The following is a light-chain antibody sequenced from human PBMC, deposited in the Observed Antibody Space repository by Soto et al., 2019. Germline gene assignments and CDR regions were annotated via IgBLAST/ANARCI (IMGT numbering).Light chain of an antibody. Sequence: EIVLTQSPGTLSLSPGDRATLSCRANLAWYQQKPGQAPRLLIYGASSRATGIPDRISGSGSGTDFTLTISRLEPEDFAVYSCQQRRNWPLTFGGGTNIEIK. V-gene: IGKV3D-20*02. J-gene: IGKJ4*01. CDR3: QQRRNWPLT. CDR2: GAS.